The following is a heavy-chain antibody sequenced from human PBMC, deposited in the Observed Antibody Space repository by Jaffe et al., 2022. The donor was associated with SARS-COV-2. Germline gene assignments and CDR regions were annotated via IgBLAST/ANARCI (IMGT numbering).Heavy chain of an antibody. V-gene: IGHV3-48*02. D-gene: IGHD2-15*01. CDR2: ISSSSSTI. Sequence: EVQLVESGGGLVQPGGSLRLSCAASGFTFSSYSMNWVRQAPGKGLEWVSYISSSSSTIYYADSVKGRFTISRDNAKNSLYLQMNSLRDEDTAVYYCARGPLVVMGYYYYYGMDVWGQGTTVTVSS. CDR3: ARGPLVVMGYYYYYGMDV. CDR1: GFTFSSYS. J-gene: IGHJ6*02.